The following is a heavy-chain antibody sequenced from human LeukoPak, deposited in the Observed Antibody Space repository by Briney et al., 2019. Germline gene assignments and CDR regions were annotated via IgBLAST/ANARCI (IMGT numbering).Heavy chain of an antibody. J-gene: IGHJ5*02. CDR2: ISAYNGNT. Sequence: GASVKVSCKASGYTFTSYGISWVRQAPGQGLEWMGWISAYNGNTNYAQKLQGRVTMTTDTSTSTAYMELRSLRSDDTAVYYCARAGLQWLVRANWFDPWGQGTLVTVSS. CDR3: ARAGLQWLVRANWFDP. D-gene: IGHD6-19*01. V-gene: IGHV1-18*01. CDR1: GYTFTSYG.